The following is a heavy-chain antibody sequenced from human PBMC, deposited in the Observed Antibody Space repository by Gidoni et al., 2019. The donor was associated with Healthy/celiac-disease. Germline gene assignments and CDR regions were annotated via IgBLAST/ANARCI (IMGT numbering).Heavy chain of an antibody. J-gene: IGHJ5*02. V-gene: IGHV4-39*01. CDR3: ARQYCSGGSCYFGGS. CDR1: GGSISSSSYY. D-gene: IGHD2-15*01. Sequence: QLQLQESGPGLAKPSETLSLTCTVSGGSISSSSYYWGWIRQPPGKGLEWFGSIYYSGSTYYNPSLKSRVTISVDTSKNQFSLKLSSVTAADTAVYYCARQYCSGGSCYFGGSWGQGTLVTVSS. CDR2: IYYSGST.